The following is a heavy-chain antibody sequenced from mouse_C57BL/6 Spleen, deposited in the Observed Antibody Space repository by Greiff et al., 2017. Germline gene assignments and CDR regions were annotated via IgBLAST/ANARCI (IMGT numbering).Heavy chain of an antibody. CDR2: IWSGGST. Sequence: QVQLQQSGPGLVQPSQSLSITCTVSGFSLTSYGVHWVRQSPGKGLEWLGVIWSGGSTDYNAAFISRLSISKDNSKSQVFFKMNSLQADDTAIYYCARNPPTSAWFAYWGQGTLVTVSA. V-gene: IGHV2-2*01. CDR1: GFSLTSYG. CDR3: ARNPPTSAWFAY. J-gene: IGHJ3*01. D-gene: IGHD1-1*01.